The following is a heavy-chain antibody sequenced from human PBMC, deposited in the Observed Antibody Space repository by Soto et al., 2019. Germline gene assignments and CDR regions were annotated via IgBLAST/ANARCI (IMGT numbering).Heavy chain of an antibody. D-gene: IGHD5-18*01. J-gene: IGHJ4*02. CDR2: ISYDGSNK. CDR1: GFTFSSYA. Sequence: GGSLRLSCAASGFTFSSYAMHWVRQAPGNGLEWVAVISYDGSNKYYADSVKGRFTISRDNSKNTLYLQMNSLRAEDTAVYYCARARQLTLIDYWGQGTLVTVSS. CDR3: ARARQLTLIDY. V-gene: IGHV3-30*04.